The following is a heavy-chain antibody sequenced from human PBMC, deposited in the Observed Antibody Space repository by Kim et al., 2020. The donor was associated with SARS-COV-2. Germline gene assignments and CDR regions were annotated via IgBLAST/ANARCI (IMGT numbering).Heavy chain of an antibody. D-gene: IGHD6-13*01. V-gene: IGHV4-59*13. CDR3: ARGLLQQSPFYYYYGMDV. CDR1: GGSISSYY. J-gene: IGHJ6*02. Sequence: SETLSLTCTVSGGSISSYYWSWIRQPPGKGLEWIGYIYYSGSTNYNPSLKSRVTISVDTSKNQFSLKLSSVTAADTAVYYCARGLLQQSPFYYYYGMDVWGQGTTVTVSS. CDR2: IYYSGST.